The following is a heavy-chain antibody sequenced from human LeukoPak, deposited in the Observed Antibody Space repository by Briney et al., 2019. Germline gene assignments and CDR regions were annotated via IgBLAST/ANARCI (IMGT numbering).Heavy chain of an antibody. CDR3: ARSRTGYYGSGRKAYYFDY. D-gene: IGHD3-10*01. CDR1: GVSFSGYY. CDR2: INHSGST. J-gene: IGHJ4*02. Sequence: SETLSLTCAVYGVSFSGYYWSWIRQPPGKGLEWIGEINHSGSTNYNPSLKSRVTISVDTSKNQFSLKLSSVTAADTAVYYCARSRTGYYGSGRKAYYFDYWGQGILVTVSS. V-gene: IGHV4-34*01.